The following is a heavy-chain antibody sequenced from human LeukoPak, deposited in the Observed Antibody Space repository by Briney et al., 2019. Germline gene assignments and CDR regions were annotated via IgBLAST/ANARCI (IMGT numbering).Heavy chain of an antibody. CDR2: IYDSGST. CDR3: ARHDSFGLRKVWDF. V-gene: IGHV4-39*01. Sequence: PSETLSLTCTVSGGSVSSSIHYWGWIRQPPGKGLEWIGSIYDSGSTYYNTSLKSRVSISADTSKNQFSLKLSSVTAADTAVYYCARHDSFGLRKVWDFWGQGTLVTVSS. J-gene: IGHJ4*02. D-gene: IGHD5-18*01. CDR1: GGSVSSSIHY.